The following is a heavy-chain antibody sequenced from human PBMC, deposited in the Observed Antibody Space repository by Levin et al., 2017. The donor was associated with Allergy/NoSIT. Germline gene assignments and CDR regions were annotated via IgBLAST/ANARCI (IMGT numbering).Heavy chain of an antibody. V-gene: IGHV3-23*01. J-gene: IGHJ4*02. Sequence: GESLKISCAASGFTFSSYAMSWVRQAPGKGLEWVSAISGSGGSTYYADSVKGRFTISRDTSKNTLYLQMNSLRAEDTAVYYCAKTYYDSSVYYYGPLKPSPFDYWGQGTLVTVSS. CDR3: AKTYYDSSVYYYGPLKPSPFDY. CDR1: GFTFSSYA. D-gene: IGHD3-22*01. CDR2: ISGSGGST.